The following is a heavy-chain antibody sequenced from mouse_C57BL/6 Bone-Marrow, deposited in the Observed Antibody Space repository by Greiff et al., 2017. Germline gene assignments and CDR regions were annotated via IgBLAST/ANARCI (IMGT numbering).Heavy chain of an antibody. CDR2: INPSSGNT. CDR3: ARGYYYGSSYWNFDV. Sequence: QVQLQQSGAELARPGASAKMSCKASGYTFTSYTMHWVKQRPGQGLEWIGYINPSSGNTKYNQKFKDKDTLTADKSSSTAYMQLSSLTSADSAVYYCARGYYYGSSYWNFDVWGTGTTLTVSS. D-gene: IGHD1-1*01. CDR1: GYTFTSYT. J-gene: IGHJ1*03. V-gene: IGHV1-4*01.